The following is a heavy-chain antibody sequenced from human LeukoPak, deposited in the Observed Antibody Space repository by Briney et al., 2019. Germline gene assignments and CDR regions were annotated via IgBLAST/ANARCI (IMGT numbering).Heavy chain of an antibody. CDR1: GFTFSAYA. D-gene: IGHD6-13*01. V-gene: IGHV3-69-1*01. CDR3: ASEGRSSLGLEY. CDR2: IGSDNKP. J-gene: IGHJ4*02. Sequence: GGSLRLSCEASGFTFSAYAMTWVRQAPGKGLEWVSSIGSDNKPHYSEPVKGRFTISRDNAKNSLYLQMNSLRAEDTAVYYCASEGRSSLGLEYWGQGTLVTVSS.